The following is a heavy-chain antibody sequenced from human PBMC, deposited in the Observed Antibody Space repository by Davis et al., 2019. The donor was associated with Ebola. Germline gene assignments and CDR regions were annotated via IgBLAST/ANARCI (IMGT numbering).Heavy chain of an antibody. J-gene: IGHJ6*02. D-gene: IGHD6-19*01. CDR3: ARGWQRSGMDV. CDR1: GDSVFGKNGA. V-gene: IGHV6-1*01. Sequence: HSQTLSLTCAISGDSVFGKNGAWNWIRQSPSRGLEWLGRTYYKSKWLNDYAVSMKSRIIINLDTSQNRFSLQLNSVTPEDTAVYYCARGWQRSGMDVWGQGTTVTVSS. CDR2: TYYKSKWLN.